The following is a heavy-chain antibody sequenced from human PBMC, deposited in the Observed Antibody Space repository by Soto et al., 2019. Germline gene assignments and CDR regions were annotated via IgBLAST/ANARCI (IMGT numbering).Heavy chain of an antibody. Sequence: QVQLVQSGAEVKKPGSSVKVSCKASGGTFSSYTISWVRQAPGQGLEWMGRIIPILGIANCAQKFQGRVTITADKSTSTAYMELSSLRSEDTAVYYCARGLWFGELSGYNWFDPWGQGTLVTVSS. CDR1: GGTFSSYT. D-gene: IGHD3-10*01. CDR3: ARGLWFGELSGYNWFDP. V-gene: IGHV1-69*02. CDR2: IIPILGIA. J-gene: IGHJ5*02.